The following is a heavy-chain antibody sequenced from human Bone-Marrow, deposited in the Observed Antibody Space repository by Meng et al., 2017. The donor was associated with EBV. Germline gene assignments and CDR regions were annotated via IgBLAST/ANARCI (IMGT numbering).Heavy chain of an antibody. CDR2: IYTGGDA. Sequence: GPLVEFGGGLIQPGGSLRLSCAASGFTVSSISMSWVRQAPGKGLEWVSVIYTGGDAYYADSVKGRFTFSRDNSKNTLYLQMDSLRAEDTAVYYCARTRDGLWGQGTLVTVSS. V-gene: IGHV3-53*01. CDR3: ARTRDGL. D-gene: IGHD5-24*01. J-gene: IGHJ4*02. CDR1: GFTVSSIS.